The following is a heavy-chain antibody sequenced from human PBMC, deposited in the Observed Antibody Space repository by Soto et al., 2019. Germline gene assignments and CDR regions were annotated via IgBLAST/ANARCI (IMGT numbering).Heavy chain of an antibody. CDR2: IYYSGST. V-gene: IGHV4-59*01. CDR3: ARGVRQWLHVDY. Sequence: QVQLQESGPGLVKPSETLSLTCTVSGGSISSYYWSWIRQPPGKGLEWIGYIYYSGSTNYNPSLDSRVTISVDPSKNQFSLKLSSVTAADTAVYYCARGVRQWLHVDYWGQGTLVTVSS. D-gene: IGHD6-19*01. J-gene: IGHJ4*02. CDR1: GGSISSYY.